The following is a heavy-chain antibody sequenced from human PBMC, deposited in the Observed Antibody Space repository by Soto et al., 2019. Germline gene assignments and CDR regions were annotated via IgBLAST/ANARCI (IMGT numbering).Heavy chain of an antibody. J-gene: IGHJ4*01. Sequence: PGESLKISCQGSGYNFTFYWITWVRQMAGKGLEWMGTIYPDDSDTRYSPSFQGQVTISVDKSISTAYLQWRSLKASDTAIYYCERQDPSELYCMAYWGQGTLVTVSS. CDR2: IYPDDSDT. CDR3: ERQDPSELYCMAY. V-gene: IGHV5-51*01. D-gene: IGHD1-7*01. CDR1: GYNFTFYW.